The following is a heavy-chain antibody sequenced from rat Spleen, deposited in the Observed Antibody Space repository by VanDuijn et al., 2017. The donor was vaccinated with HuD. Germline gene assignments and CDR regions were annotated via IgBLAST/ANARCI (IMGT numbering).Heavy chain of an antibody. J-gene: IGHJ2*01. CDR3: ARGGIFNYAPDY. D-gene: IGHD1-8*01. Sequence: EVQLVESGGGLLQPGRSLKLSCVASGFTFNNYWMTWIRQAPGKGLEWVASITNTGGSTYYPDSVKGRFTISRDNAKSTLYLQMNSRRSEDTATYYCARGGIFNYAPDYWGQGVMVTVSS. CDR2: ITNTGGST. V-gene: IGHV5-31*01. CDR1: GFTFNNYW.